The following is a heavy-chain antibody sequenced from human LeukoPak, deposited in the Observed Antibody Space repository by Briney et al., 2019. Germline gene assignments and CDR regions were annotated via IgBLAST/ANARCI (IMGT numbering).Heavy chain of an antibody. CDR2: IYTSGST. Sequence: SETLSLTCTVSGGSISSGSYYWSWIRQPAGKGLEWIGRIYTSGSTNYNPSLKSRVTISVDTSKNQFSLKLSSVTAADTAVYYCARDYHDSSGYYRGNWFDPWGQGTLVTVSS. CDR3: ARDYHDSSGYYRGNWFDP. D-gene: IGHD3-22*01. J-gene: IGHJ5*02. CDR1: GGSISSGSYY. V-gene: IGHV4-61*02.